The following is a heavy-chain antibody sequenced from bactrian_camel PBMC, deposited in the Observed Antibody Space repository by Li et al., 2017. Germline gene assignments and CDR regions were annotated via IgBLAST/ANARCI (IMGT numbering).Heavy chain of an antibody. D-gene: IGHD1*01. J-gene: IGHJ4*01. V-gene: IGHV3S6*01. CDR2: FYSDGTNT. Sequence: HVQLVESGGGLVQPGGSLRLSCAASGFTFSSYWMYWVRQAPGKGLEWVSGFYSDGTNTNYADFVKGRFTISRDDAKKLVYLQMNSLKPEDTAVYYCVKPNPDARGGFDHWGQGTQVTVS. CDR1: GFTFSSYW. CDR3: VKPNPDARGGFDH.